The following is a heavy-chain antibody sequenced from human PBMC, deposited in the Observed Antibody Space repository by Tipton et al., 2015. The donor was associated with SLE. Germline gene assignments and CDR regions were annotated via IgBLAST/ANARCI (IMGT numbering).Heavy chain of an antibody. CDR2: ISGSGGST. J-gene: IGHJ4*02. V-gene: IGHV3-23*01. D-gene: IGHD5-12*01. CDR1: GFTFSSYA. Sequence: SLRLSCAASGFTFSSYAMSWVRQAPGKGLEWVSGISGSGGSTYYADSVKGRFTISRDNSKNTLYLQMNSLRTEDSAVYYCAKAWGYSGYNYKDYWGQGTLVTVSS. CDR3: AKAWGYSGYNYKDY.